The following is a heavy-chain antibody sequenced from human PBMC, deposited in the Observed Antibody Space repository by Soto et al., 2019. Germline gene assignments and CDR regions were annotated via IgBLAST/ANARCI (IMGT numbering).Heavy chain of an antibody. J-gene: IGHJ6*02. D-gene: IGHD3-3*01. CDR3: ARGGYTQVNDYDLWSGYYNDYYYCNMDV. V-gene: IGHV1-69*13. CDR2: IIPIFSTT. CDR1: GGTFSSYA. Sequence: SVKVSCKASGGTFSSYAISWVRQAPGQGLEWMGGIIPIFSTTNYAQKFQGRVTITADESTSTAYMELSSLRSEDTAVYYCARGGYTQVNDYDLWSGYYNDYYYCNMDVWGLGTTVTVSS.